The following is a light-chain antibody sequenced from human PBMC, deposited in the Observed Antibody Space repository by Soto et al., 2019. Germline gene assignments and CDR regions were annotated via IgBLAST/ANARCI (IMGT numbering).Light chain of an antibody. V-gene: IGKV3-20*01. CDR3: QQYGSSRWT. CDR2: GAS. CDR1: QSVSSSY. Sequence: EIVLTQSPGTLSLSPGERATLSCRASQSVSSSYLAWYQQKPGQAPRLLIYGASTRATGIPDRFSGSGSGTDFTLTISTLEPEDFAVYYFQQYGSSRWTFGQGTKVEFK. J-gene: IGKJ1*01.